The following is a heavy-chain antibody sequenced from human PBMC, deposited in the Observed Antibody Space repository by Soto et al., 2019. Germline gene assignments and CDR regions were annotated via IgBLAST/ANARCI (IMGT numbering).Heavy chain of an antibody. CDR3: ARDRGLAAADAFDI. D-gene: IGHD6-13*01. Sequence: ASVKVSCKASGYTFTSYGISWVRPAPGQGLEWMGWISAYNGNTNYAQKLQGRVTMTTDTSTSTAYMELRSLRSDDTAVYYCARDRGLAAADAFDIWGQGTMVTVSS. CDR2: ISAYNGNT. J-gene: IGHJ3*02. V-gene: IGHV1-18*01. CDR1: GYTFTSYG.